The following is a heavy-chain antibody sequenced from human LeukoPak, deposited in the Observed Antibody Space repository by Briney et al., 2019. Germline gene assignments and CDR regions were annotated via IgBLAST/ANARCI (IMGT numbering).Heavy chain of an antibody. J-gene: IGHJ5*01. Sequence: GGSLRLSCAASGFSFSSTLLTWVRQAPGKGLEWLANIKEDGSVKNYVDSVKGRFIISRDNARNSLCLQMDSLRAEDTAVYYCAKEGAYPIITYDSWGQGALVTVSS. CDR3: AKEGAYPIITYDS. CDR2: IKEDGSVK. CDR1: GFSFSSTL. V-gene: IGHV3-7*01. D-gene: IGHD3-10*01.